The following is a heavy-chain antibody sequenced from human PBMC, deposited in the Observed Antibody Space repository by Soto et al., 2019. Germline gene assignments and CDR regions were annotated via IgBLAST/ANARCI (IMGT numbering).Heavy chain of an antibody. J-gene: IGHJ4*02. V-gene: IGHV1-18*01. CDR2: ISAHNGNT. D-gene: IGHD1-1*01. CDR3: ARGRYGDY. CDR1: GYAFTTYG. Sequence: VHLVQSGAEVKKPGASVKVSCQGSGYAFTTYGITWVRQAPGQGLEWMGWISAHNGNTNYAQKLQGRVTVTRDTSTSTAYMELRSLRYADTAVYYCARGRYGDYWGQGALVTVSS.